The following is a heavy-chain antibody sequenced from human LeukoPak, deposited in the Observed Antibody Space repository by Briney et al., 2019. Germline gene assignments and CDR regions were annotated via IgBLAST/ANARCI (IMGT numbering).Heavy chain of an antibody. Sequence: GESLKSSCKGAGYSFTSYWIGWVRQMPGKGLEWMGIIYPGDSDTRYSPSFQGQVTISADKSISTAYLQWSSLKASDTAMYYCARLGFGEPLGYYYYGMDVWGKGTTVTVSS. CDR3: ARLGFGEPLGYYYYGMDV. CDR2: IYPGDSDT. CDR1: GYSFTSYW. D-gene: IGHD3-10*01. J-gene: IGHJ6*04. V-gene: IGHV5-51*01.